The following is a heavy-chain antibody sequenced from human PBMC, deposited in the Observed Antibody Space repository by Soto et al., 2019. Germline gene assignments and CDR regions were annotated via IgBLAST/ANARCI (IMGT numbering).Heavy chain of an antibody. V-gene: IGHV3-30-3*01. CDR2: ISYDGSNK. J-gene: IGHJ4*02. CDR3: ARDRWVNVQYYGSGSILGY. D-gene: IGHD3-10*01. CDR1: GFTFSSYA. Sequence: QVQLVESGGGVVQPGRSLRLSCAASGFTFSSYAMHWVRQAPGKGLEWVAGISYDGSNKYYADTVKGGFTISRDNSKNTLYLQMNSLRAEDTAVYYCARDRWVNVQYYGSGSILGYWGQGTLVTVSS.